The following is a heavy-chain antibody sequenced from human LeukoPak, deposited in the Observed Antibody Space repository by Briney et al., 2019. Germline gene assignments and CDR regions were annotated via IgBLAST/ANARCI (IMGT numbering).Heavy chain of an antibody. CDR1: GYTFTSYY. D-gene: IGHD3-22*01. CDR3: ARGFGSSGYIDY. CDR2: INTSGGSS. J-gene: IGHJ4*02. V-gene: IGHV1-46*01. Sequence: ASGKVSCKASGYTFTSYYLHWVRQSPGQGLEWMGIINTSGGSSKYAQKFQGRVTMTRDASTSTVYMELSSLRSEDTAVHYCARGFGSSGYIDYWGQGTLVTVSS.